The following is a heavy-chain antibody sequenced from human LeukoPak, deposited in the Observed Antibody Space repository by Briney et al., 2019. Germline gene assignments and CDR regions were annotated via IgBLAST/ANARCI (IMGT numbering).Heavy chain of an antibody. CDR1: GYTFSSNA. CDR2: IDTNTGNP. V-gene: IGHV7-4-1*02. D-gene: IGHD3-22*01. Sequence: ASVKVSCKASGYTFSSNAINWMRQAPGQGLEWMGWIDTNTGNPTYAQSFTGQFVFSLDTSVSTAYLQISSLKAEDTAEYFCARGYDSSGYFSDWGQGTLVTVSS. CDR3: ARGYDSSGYFSD. J-gene: IGHJ4*02.